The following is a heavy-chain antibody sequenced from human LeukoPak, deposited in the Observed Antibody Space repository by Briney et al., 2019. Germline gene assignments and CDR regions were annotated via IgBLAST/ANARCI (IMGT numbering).Heavy chain of an antibody. D-gene: IGHD2-15*01. CDR1: GFTFSSYA. Sequence: GGSLRLSCAASGFTFSSYAMHWVRQVPGKGLEWVAVISHDGNTKYYADSLRGRFTVSRDNSKNTLYLQMNSLRAEDTAVFYCARDPVVAAPDYFDYWGQGTLVTVSS. J-gene: IGHJ4*02. CDR2: ISHDGNTK. V-gene: IGHV3-30-3*01. CDR3: ARDPVVAAPDYFDY.